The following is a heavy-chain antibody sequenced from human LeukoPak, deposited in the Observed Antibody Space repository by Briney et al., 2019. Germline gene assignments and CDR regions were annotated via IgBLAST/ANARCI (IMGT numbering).Heavy chain of an antibody. CDR1: GFTFIDYD. CDR2: IGIRGDT. CDR3: ARGGIQVSGIDEFDY. J-gene: IGHJ4*02. Sequence: PGGSLRLSCAASGFTFIDYDMLWVRQVIGKGLEGVSAIGIRGDTHYSGSVKGRFTISRENAESSLYLQMNSLRAEDTAVYYCARGGIQVSGIDEFDYWGQGTLVTVSS. V-gene: IGHV3-13*01. D-gene: IGHD6-19*01.